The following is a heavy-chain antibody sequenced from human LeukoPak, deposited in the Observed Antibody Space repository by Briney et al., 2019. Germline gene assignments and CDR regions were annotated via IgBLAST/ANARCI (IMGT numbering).Heavy chain of an antibody. CDR2: ISAYNGNT. CDR1: GYTFTSYG. J-gene: IGHJ4*02. CDR3: ARDPVPYYYGSSGYDYFDY. D-gene: IGHD3-22*01. V-gene: IGHV1-18*01. Sequence: ASVKVSCKASGYTFTSYGISWGRQAPGQGLEWMGWISAYNGNTKYAQKLQGRVTMTTDTSTSTAYMELRSLRSDDTAVYYCARDPVPYYYGSSGYDYFDYWGQGTLVTVSS.